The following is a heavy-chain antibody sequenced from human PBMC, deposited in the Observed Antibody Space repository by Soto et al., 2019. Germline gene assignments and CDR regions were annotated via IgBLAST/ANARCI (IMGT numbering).Heavy chain of an antibody. J-gene: IGHJ6*02. CDR3: ARDGQNQSPYAMDV. Sequence: SLRLSCATSGFTFSNNAMHWVRQAPGKGLEWVAQIWYDGSNKYHADSVKGRFTISRDNSKNTVYLQMNSLRAEDMAVYYCARDGQNQSPYAMDVWGQGTTVTVSS. CDR2: IWYDGSNK. V-gene: IGHV3-33*01. CDR1: GFTFSNNA.